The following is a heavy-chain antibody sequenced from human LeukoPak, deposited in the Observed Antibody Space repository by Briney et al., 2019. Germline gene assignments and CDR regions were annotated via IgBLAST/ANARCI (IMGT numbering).Heavy chain of an antibody. CDR1: GYSFTSYW. CDR2: IYPGDSYN. J-gene: IGHJ4*02. Sequence: GEPLKISCKGSGYSFTSYWIGWVRQMPGKGLEWMGIIYPGDSYNRYSTDFQGQLTISADKSISTAYLQWSSLKASDTAMYYCARLEYSSSSYYWGQGTLVTVSS. V-gene: IGHV5-51*01. CDR3: ARLEYSSSSYY. D-gene: IGHD6-6*01.